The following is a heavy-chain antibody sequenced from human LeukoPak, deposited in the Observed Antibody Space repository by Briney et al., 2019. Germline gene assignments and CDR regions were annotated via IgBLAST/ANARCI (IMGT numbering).Heavy chain of an antibody. D-gene: IGHD6-6*01. Sequence: GGSLRPSCAASGFTFNFYTMNWVRQAPGKGLEWASSISSSSNVIYYADLVKGRFTISRDNAKNSLYLQMNNLTAVDTAVYYCARNYRSSSSHFDYWGQGSLVTVSS. CDR1: GFTFNFYT. V-gene: IGHV3-21*01. CDR2: ISSSSNVI. J-gene: IGHJ4*02. CDR3: ARNYRSSSSHFDY.